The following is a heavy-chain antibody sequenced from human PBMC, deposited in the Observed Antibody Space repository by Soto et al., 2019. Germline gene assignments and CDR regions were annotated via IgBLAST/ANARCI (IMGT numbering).Heavy chain of an antibody. J-gene: IGHJ6*02. CDR3: ARDSWFGELRYYYGMDV. CDR1: GFTVSSNY. CDR2: IYSGGST. D-gene: IGHD3-10*01. V-gene: IGHV3-53*01. Sequence: GGSLRLSCAASGFTVSSNYMSWVRQAPGKGLEWVSVIYSGGSTYYADSVKGRFTISRDNSKNTLYLQMNSLRAEDTAVYYCARDSWFGELRYYYGMDVWGQGTTFTVSS.